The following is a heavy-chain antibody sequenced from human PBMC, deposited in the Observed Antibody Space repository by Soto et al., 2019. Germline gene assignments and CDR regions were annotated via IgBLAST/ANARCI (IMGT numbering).Heavy chain of an antibody. D-gene: IGHD3-10*01. CDR3: ARDRGEWLSYFDY. J-gene: IGHJ4*02. V-gene: IGHV3-21*01. CDR2: ISSSSSYI. Sequence: PGGSLRLSCAASGFTFSSYSMDWVRQAPGKGLEWVSSISSSSSYIYYADSVKGRFTISRDNAKNSLYLQMNSLRAEDTAVYYCARDRGEWLSYFDYWGQGTLVTGSS. CDR1: GFTFSSYS.